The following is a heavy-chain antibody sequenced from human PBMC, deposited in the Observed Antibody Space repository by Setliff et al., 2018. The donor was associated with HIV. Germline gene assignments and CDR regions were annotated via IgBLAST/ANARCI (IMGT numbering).Heavy chain of an antibody. D-gene: IGHD5-18*01. J-gene: IGHJ4*01. CDR2: ISYSGST. CDR3: ARTRGYSYGTLAGFDY. CDR1: GASIRSQY. V-gene: IGHV4-59*11. Sequence: SETLSLTCTVSGASIRSQYWSWIRKAPGKGLEWIGYISYSGSTNYNPSLESRVAMSVDTSKQFSLEVSSVTAADTAVYYCARTRGYSYGTLAGFDYWGRGSLVTVSS.